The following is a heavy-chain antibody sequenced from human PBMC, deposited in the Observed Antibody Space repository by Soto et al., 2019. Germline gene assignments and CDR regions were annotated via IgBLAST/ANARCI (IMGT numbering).Heavy chain of an antibody. V-gene: IGHV2-5*02. J-gene: IGHJ6*03. Sequence: QITLKESGPPLVKPTQTLTLTCTFSGFSLSTSGVGVGWIRQPPGKALEWLALIYWDDDKRYRPSLKSRLTITKDTAKNQVVLTMTNMDPVDTATYYCAHSAYCDWLLSPGYYYMDVWGKGTTVTVSS. CDR3: AHSAYCDWLLSPGYYYMDV. D-gene: IGHD3-9*01. CDR2: IYWDDDK. CDR1: GFSLSTSGVG.